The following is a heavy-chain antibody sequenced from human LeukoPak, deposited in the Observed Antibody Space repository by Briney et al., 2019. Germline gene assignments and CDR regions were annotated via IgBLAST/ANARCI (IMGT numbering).Heavy chain of an antibody. D-gene: IGHD4-17*01. CDR3: ARSVTPHGYYYYYMDV. CDR2: ISSSSSYI. V-gene: IGHV3-21*01. Sequence: PGGSLRLSCAASGFTFSSYSMNWVRQAPGKGLEWVSSISSSSSYIYYADSVKGRFTISRDNAKNSLYLQMNSLRAEDTAVYYCARSVTPHGYYYYYMDVWGKGTTVTVSS. J-gene: IGHJ6*03. CDR1: GFTFSSYS.